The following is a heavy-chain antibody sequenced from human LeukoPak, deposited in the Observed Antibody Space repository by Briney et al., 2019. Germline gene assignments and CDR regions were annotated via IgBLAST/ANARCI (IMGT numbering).Heavy chain of an antibody. D-gene: IGHD3-9*01. Sequence: GGSLRLSCAASGFTFSTYWMSWVRQAPGKGLEWVAVISYDGSNKYYADSVKGRFTISRDNSKNTLYLQMNSLRAEDTAVYYCARVAYYDILTGYYSLLDYWGQGTLVTVSS. CDR2: ISYDGSNK. J-gene: IGHJ4*02. V-gene: IGHV3-30*03. CDR1: GFTFSTYW. CDR3: ARVAYYDILTGYYSLLDY.